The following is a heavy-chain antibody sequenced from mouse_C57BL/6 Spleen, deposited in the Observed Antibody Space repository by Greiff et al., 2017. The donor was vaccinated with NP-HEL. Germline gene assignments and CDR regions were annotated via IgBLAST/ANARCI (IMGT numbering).Heavy chain of an antibody. CDR1: GYAFSSYW. CDR2: IYPGDGDT. CDR3: ARGDRGGYFDY. Sequence: QVQLQQSGAELVKPGASVKISCKASGYAFSSYWMNWVKQRPGKGLEWIGQIYPGDGDTNYNGKFKGKATLTADKSSSTAYMQLSSLTSEDSAVYFCARGDRGGYFDYWGQGTTLTVSS. J-gene: IGHJ2*01. D-gene: IGHD3-3*01. V-gene: IGHV1-80*01.